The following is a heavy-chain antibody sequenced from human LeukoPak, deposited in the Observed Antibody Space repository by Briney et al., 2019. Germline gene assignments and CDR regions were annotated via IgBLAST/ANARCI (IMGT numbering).Heavy chain of an antibody. Sequence: PGRSLRLSCAASGFTFSSYAMHWVRQAPGKGLEWVAVISYDRSNKYYADSVKGRFTISRDNSKNTLYLQMNSLRAEDTAVYYCARGAWKITAMANYYGMDVWGQGTTVTVSS. CDR3: ARGAWKITAMANYYGMDV. J-gene: IGHJ6*02. V-gene: IGHV3-30-3*01. D-gene: IGHD5-18*01. CDR1: GFTFSSYA. CDR2: ISYDRSNK.